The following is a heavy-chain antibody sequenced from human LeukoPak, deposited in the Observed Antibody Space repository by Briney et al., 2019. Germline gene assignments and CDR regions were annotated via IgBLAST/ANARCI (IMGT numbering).Heavy chain of an antibody. Sequence: GGSLRLSCAASGFTFSSYAISWVRQAPGKGLEWVSAISGSGGSTYYADSVKGRFTISRDNSKNTPYLQMNSLRAEDTAVYYCAKDLHPSIAAAGHYFDYWGQGTLVTVSS. CDR1: GFTFSSYA. V-gene: IGHV3-23*01. CDR2: ISGSGGST. J-gene: IGHJ4*02. D-gene: IGHD6-13*01. CDR3: AKDLHPSIAAAGHYFDY.